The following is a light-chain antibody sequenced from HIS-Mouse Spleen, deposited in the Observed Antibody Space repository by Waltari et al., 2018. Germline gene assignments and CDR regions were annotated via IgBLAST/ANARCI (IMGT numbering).Light chain of an antibody. Sequence: QSALTQPASVSGSPGQSITISCTGTSSDVGGYNYVSWYQHHPGKAPKLMIYDVSKRPAGVSHLFSGSKSDNPASLTISGLQAEDEADYYCSSYTSSSSLVFGGGTKLTVL. J-gene: IGLJ2*01. CDR2: DVS. CDR3: SSYTSSSSLV. V-gene: IGLV2-14*03. CDR1: SSDVGGYNY.